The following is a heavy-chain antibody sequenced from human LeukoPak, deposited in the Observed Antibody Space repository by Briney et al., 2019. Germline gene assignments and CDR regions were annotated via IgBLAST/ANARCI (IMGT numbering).Heavy chain of an antibody. V-gene: IGHV3-30*18. D-gene: IGHD6-19*01. Sequence: GRSLRLSCPASVLTFSSYGMHSASQPPGKGLEWVAVILYDGSNKYYADSVKGRFTISRDNSKNTLYLQMNSLRAEDTAVYYCAKDGSGWSLDYWGQGTLVTVSS. CDR1: VLTFSSYG. CDR2: ILYDGSNK. J-gene: IGHJ4*02. CDR3: AKDGSGWSLDY.